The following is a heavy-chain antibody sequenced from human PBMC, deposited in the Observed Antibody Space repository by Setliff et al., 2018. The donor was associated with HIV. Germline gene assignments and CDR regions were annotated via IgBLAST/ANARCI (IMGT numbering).Heavy chain of an antibody. CDR2: IFPGDSDT. J-gene: IGHJ6*03. CDR1: GFNLNTDW. V-gene: IGHV5-51*01. CDR3: ASLRGDYVGQYYYYMDI. D-gene: IGHD4-17*01. Sequence: PGESLKISCTGSGFNLNTDWIVWVRQIPGKGLEWMGSIFPGDSDTRYSPSFQDQVTISVDKSVSTAYLQWRSLKASDTAFYYCASLRGDYVGQYYYYMDIWGKGTTVTVSS.